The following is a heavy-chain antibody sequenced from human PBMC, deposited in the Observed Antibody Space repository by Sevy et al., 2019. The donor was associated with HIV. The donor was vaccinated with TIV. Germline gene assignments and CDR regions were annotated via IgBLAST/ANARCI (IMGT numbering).Heavy chain of an antibody. V-gene: IGHV3-15*01. Sequence: GGSLRLSCAASGVTFSNAWMSWVRPAPGKGLEWVGRIKSKADDEQTDYSAAVKGRFTISRDDSKNTRFLQMNSLKTEDTAIDYWTTDFRGDSAYDSLGYGGQGTLVTVSS. J-gene: IGHJ4*02. CDR3: TTDFRGDSAYDSLGY. CDR2: IKSKADDEQT. D-gene: IGHD5-12*01. CDR1: GVTFSNAW.